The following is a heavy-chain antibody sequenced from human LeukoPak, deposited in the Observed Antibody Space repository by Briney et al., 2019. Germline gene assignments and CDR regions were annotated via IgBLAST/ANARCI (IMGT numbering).Heavy chain of an antibody. V-gene: IGHV4-59*08. CDR2: IYYSGST. J-gene: IGHJ5*02. D-gene: IGHD5-18*01. CDR3: ARHPTALASYGFDP. CDR1: GGSISNYY. Sequence: PSETLSLTCIVSGGSISNYYWSWIRQPPGKGLEWIGYIYYSGSTNYNPSLKSRVTISVDTSKNQFSLNLSSVTAADTAVYYCARHPTALASYGFDPWGQGTLVTVSS.